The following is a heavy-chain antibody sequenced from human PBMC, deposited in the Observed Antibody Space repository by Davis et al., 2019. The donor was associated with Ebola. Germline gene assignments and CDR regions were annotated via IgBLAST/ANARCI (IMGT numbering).Heavy chain of an antibody. CDR3: ARGVGRYYFDY. CDR1: GGSISSGYYS. CDR2: IYHSGST. V-gene: IGHV4-30-2*02. D-gene: IGHD1-26*01. J-gene: IGHJ4*02. Sequence: SETLSLTCAVSGGSISSGYYSWSWIRQPPGKGLEWIGYIYHSGSTYYNPSLKSRVTISVDRSKNQFSLKLSSVTAADTAVYYCARGVGRYYFDYWGQGTLVTVSS.